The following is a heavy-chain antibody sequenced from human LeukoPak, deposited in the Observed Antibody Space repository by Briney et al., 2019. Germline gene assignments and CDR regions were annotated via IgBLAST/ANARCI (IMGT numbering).Heavy chain of an antibody. D-gene: IGHD3-10*01. V-gene: IGHV4-30-4*01. CDR2: IYYSGST. Sequence: SETLSLTCTVSGGSISSGDYYWSWIRQPPGKGLEWIGYIYYSGSTYYNPSLKSRVTISVDTSKNQFSLKLSSVTAADTAVYYCAGTKDYYGSGSPLFDYWGQGTLVTVSS. J-gene: IGHJ4*02. CDR3: AGTKDYYGSGSPLFDY. CDR1: GGSISSGDYY.